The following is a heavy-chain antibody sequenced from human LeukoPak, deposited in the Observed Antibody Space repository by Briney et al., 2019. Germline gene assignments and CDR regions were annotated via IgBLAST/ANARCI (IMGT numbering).Heavy chain of an antibody. Sequence: GGSLRLSCAASGFTFSSYGMHWVRQAPGKGLEWVAFIRFDGSYNSYSDSVKGRFTISRDNSKNTLYLQMNSLRAEDTAVYYCAKVRLGYCSGGSCSRGGTSMDVWGRGTTVTISS. CDR2: IRFDGSYN. CDR3: AKVRLGYCSGGSCSRGGTSMDV. V-gene: IGHV3-30*02. CDR1: GFTFSSYG. D-gene: IGHD2-15*01. J-gene: IGHJ6*03.